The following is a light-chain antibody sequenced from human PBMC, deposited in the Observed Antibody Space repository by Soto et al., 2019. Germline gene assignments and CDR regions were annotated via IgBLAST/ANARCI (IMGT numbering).Light chain of an antibody. CDR1: QSLVFSDGNTY. V-gene: IGKV2-30*01. Sequence: DVVMTQSPLSLSFTLGQPASISCRSSQSLVFSDGNTYLNWFHQRPGQSPRRLIYKVSTRHSGVPDRFSGNGSATDFTLKISRVEAEDVGVYYCMQGTHSRTFGQGTKVDI. J-gene: IGKJ1*01. CDR2: KVS. CDR3: MQGTHSRT.